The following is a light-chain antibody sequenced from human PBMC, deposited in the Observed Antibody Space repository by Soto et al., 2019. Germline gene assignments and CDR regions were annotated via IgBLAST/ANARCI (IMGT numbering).Light chain of an antibody. Sequence: QSALTQPASVSGSPGQSITISYTGTSSDVGGYNYVSWYQQHPGKAPKLMIYDVSNRPSGVSNRFSGSKSGNTASLTISGLQAEDEADYYCSSYTSSSRVFGGGTKLTVL. V-gene: IGLV2-14*01. CDR2: DVS. CDR3: SSYTSSSRV. J-gene: IGLJ2*01. CDR1: SSDVGGYNY.